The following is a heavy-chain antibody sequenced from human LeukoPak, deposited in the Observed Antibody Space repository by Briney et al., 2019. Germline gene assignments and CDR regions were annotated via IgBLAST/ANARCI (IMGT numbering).Heavy chain of an antibody. J-gene: IGHJ4*02. CDR1: GFSFSDYI. V-gene: IGHV3-64*01. CDR2: IRSDGSST. Sequence: GGSLRLSCVASGFSFSDYIMHWVRQAPGKGLEYVSAIRSDGSSTVYPNSVKGRFTISRDNSKSTLYLQLGSLRAEDTAVYYCTRRYGDHSGWAGYHDSWGQGTLVAVSS. D-gene: IGHD6-19*01. CDR3: TRRYGDHSGWAGYHDS.